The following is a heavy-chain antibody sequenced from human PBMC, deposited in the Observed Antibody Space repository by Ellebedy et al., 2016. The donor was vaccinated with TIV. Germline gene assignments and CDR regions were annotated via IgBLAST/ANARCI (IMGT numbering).Heavy chain of an antibody. V-gene: IGHV4-59*01. J-gene: IGHJ5*02. CDR3: ARMPIYNASFGWFDP. Sequence: MPSETLSLTCTVSGGSFSGYFWSWLRQPPGQGLQWIAYVHPTGTTNFLPSLKSRVTISLDTSKSQYSLNMTSVTAADTAIYFCARMPIYNASFGWFDPWGQGTLVTVSS. CDR1: GGSFSGYF. D-gene: IGHD1-1*01. CDR2: VHPTGTT.